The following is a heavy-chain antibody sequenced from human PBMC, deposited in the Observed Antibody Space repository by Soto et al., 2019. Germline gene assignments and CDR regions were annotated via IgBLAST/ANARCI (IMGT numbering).Heavy chain of an antibody. D-gene: IGHD2-15*01. CDR2: ISTSSHYI. J-gene: IGHJ4*02. CDR1: GFTFNTYS. Sequence: EVQLVESGGGLVKPGGSLRLSCAASGFTFNTYSIHWVRQAPGKGLEWVSSISTSSHYIYYADSVKGRFTISRDNARNSLFLQMNSLRAEDTAVYYCARVGNYCSGASCFTFWGQGTLVTVSS. CDR3: ARVGNYCSGASCFTF. V-gene: IGHV3-21*01.